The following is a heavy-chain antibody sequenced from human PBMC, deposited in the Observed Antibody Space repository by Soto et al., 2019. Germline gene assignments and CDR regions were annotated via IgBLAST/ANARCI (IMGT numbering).Heavy chain of an antibody. V-gene: IGHV3-74*01. Sequence: EVQLVESGGGLVQPGGSLRRSCAASGFTFSSYWMHWVRQAPGKGLVGVSRINSDGSSTSYADSVKGRFTISRDNAKNTLYLQINSLRAEDTAVYYCVRTSLVVAAATREDYWGQGTLVTVYS. J-gene: IGHJ4*02. CDR3: VRTSLVVAAATREDY. CDR1: GFTFSSYW. D-gene: IGHD2-15*01. CDR2: INSDGSST.